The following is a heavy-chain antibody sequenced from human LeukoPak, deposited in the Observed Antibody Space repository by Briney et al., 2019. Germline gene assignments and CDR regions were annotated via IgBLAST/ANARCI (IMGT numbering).Heavy chain of an antibody. D-gene: IGHD3-16*02. J-gene: IGHJ4*02. CDR1: GYSISGGYY. V-gene: IGHV4-38-2*02. Sequence: PSETLSLTCTVSGYSISGGYYWGWIRQPPGKGLEWIGSIFHSGTSYYNTSLKSRVTISVATSKNQFSLKLSSVTAADTAVYYCARKYYDYAWGSYRLDYWGQGTLVTVSS. CDR3: ARKYYDYAWGSYRLDY. CDR2: IFHSGTS.